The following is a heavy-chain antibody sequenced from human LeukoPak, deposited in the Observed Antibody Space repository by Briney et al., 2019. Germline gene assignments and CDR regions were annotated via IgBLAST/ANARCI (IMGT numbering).Heavy chain of an antibody. CDR3: ARTRGSHISMAYLDY. D-gene: IGHD2/OR15-2a*01. CDR1: GYTFSDNF. Sequence: ASVMVSCKASGYTFSDNFMHWVRQAPGQGLEWMGWINPNNGDTNYAPKFQGRVTMTRDTSISTAYMELSSLRSGDTAVYYCARTRGSHISMAYLDYWGQGTLVTVSS. J-gene: IGHJ4*02. CDR2: INPNNGDT. V-gene: IGHV1-2*02.